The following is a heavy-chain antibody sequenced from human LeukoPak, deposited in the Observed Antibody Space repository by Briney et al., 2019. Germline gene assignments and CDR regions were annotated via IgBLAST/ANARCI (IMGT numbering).Heavy chain of an antibody. CDR2: IYYSGST. CDR1: GGSISSSSYY. CDR3: ARLGIAAAGTYAFDI. V-gene: IGHV4-61*05. D-gene: IGHD6-13*01. Sequence: PSETLSLTCTVSGGSISSSSYYWGWVRQPPGKGLEWIGYIYYSGSTNYNPSLKSRVTISVDTSKNQFSLKLSSVTAADTAVYYCARLGIAAAGTYAFDIWGQGTMVTVSS. J-gene: IGHJ3*02.